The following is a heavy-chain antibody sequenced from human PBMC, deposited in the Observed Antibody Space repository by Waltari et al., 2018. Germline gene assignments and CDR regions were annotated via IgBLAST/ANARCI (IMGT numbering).Heavy chain of an antibody. CDR3: AKSRGFEY. J-gene: IGHJ4*02. D-gene: IGHD2-2*01. V-gene: IGHV3-7*01. CDR1: GFMFRRYW. Sequence: EVQLVESGGGLVQPGGSLRLSCGASGFMFRRYWMSWVRQTPGKVRELVANINYDGSQKYYVDSLKGRFTSSRDNAKNSVYLQMNSLRVEDTAVYYCAKSRGFEYWGQGTLITVSS. CDR2: INYDGSQK.